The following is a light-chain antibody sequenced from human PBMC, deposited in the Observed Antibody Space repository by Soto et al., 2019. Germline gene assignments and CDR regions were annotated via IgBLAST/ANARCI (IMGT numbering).Light chain of an antibody. CDR1: NIDTKS. J-gene: IGLJ2*01. CDR2: DDT. Sequence: SYVLTQPPSVSVAPGQTAKIPCAGDNIDTKSMHWYQQRPGQAPVLVVHDDTDRAAGIPARFSGSKSGGTATLTISRVEAGDEADYYCQVWDINTYHVVFGGGTQLTVL. V-gene: IGLV3-21*02. CDR3: QVWDINTYHVV.